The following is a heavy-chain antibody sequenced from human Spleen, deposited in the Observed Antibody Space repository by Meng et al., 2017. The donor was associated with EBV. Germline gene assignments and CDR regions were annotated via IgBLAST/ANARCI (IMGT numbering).Heavy chain of an antibody. Sequence: QVHLQQWGSGLRRPSETLSLTCTVLADSFNDFTWSWVRQSPGRGLEWIGEVTHNGSTIYHPSLKSRVAISVDNSKKQFSLTLHSLTAADTGIYFCASSPGEMATVLGFWDRGTLVTVSS. CDR2: VTHNGST. V-gene: IGHV4-34*01. J-gene: IGHJ4*02. CDR3: ASSPGEMATVLGF. CDR1: ADSFNDFT. D-gene: IGHD5-24*01.